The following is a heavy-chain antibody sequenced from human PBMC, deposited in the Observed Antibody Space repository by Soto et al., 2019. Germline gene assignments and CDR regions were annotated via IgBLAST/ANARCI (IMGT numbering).Heavy chain of an antibody. J-gene: IGHJ4*02. CDR3: ARVLGGPTYYYDSGSDY. CDR2: ISSSSSFT. CDR1: GFTFSDFY. V-gene: IGHV3-11*06. Sequence: PGGSLRLSCAASGFTFSDFYMTWIRQAPGKGPEWIAYISSSSSFTNHADSVKGRFTISRDNAKNSLYLQMNSLRAEDTAVYYCARVLGGPTYYYDSGSDYWGQGTLVTVSS. D-gene: IGHD3-22*01.